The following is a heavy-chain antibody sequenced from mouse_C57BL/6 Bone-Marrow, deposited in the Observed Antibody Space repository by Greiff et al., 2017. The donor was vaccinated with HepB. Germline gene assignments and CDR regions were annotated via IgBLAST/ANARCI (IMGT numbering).Heavy chain of an antibody. Sequence: EVKLVESGGDLVKPGGSLKLSCAASGFTFSSYGMSWVRQTPDKRLEWVATISSVGSYTYYPDSVKGRVTISRDNAKNTLYLQMSSLKSEDTAMYYCARHGYDYDEVHFDYWGQGTTLTVSS. D-gene: IGHD2-4*01. CDR2: ISSVGSYT. J-gene: IGHJ2*01. CDR3: ARHGYDYDEVHFDY. CDR1: GFTFSSYG. V-gene: IGHV5-6*02.